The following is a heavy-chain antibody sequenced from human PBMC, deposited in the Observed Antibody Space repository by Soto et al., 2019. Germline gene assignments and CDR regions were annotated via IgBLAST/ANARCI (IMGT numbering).Heavy chain of an antibody. V-gene: IGHV5-51*01. CDR3: ARSSPITMVRGDWFDP. CDR1: GYSFTSYW. J-gene: IGHJ5*02. CDR2: IYPGDSDT. Sequence: GESLKISCKGSGYSFTSYWIGWVRQMPGKGLEWMGIIYPGDSDTRYSPSFQGQVTISADKSISTAYLQWSSLKASDTAMYYCARSSPITMVRGDWFDPWGQGTLVTVSS. D-gene: IGHD3-10*01.